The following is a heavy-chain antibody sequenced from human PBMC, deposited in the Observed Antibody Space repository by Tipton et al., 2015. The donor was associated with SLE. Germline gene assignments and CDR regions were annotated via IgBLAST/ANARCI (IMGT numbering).Heavy chain of an antibody. V-gene: IGHV3-23*01. D-gene: IGHD3-9*01. CDR1: GFTFSSYA. CDR2: ISGSGGST. Sequence: GSLRLSCAASGFTFSSYAMSWVRQAPGKGLEWVSAISGSGGSTYYADSVKGRFTISRDNSKNTVYLQMNSLRAEDTAVYYCARDDFLFSSILTGFDYWGQGTLVTVSS. J-gene: IGHJ4*02. CDR3: ARDDFLFSSILTGFDY.